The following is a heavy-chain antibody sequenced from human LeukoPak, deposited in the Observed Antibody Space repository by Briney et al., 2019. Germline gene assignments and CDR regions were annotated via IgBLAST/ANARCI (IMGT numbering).Heavy chain of an antibody. J-gene: IGHJ6*03. CDR2: IRSKVYGATT. CDR1: GFTFGDYA. D-gene: IGHD1-26*01. Sequence: GGSLRLSCTASGFTFGDYAMSWFRQAPGKGLEWVGFIRSKVYGATTEYAASAKGRFTISRDDSKSIAYLQMNSLKTEDTAVYYCTRQPLDSGTYSYMDVWGKGTTVTVSS. CDR3: TRQPLDSGTYSYMDV. V-gene: IGHV3-49*03.